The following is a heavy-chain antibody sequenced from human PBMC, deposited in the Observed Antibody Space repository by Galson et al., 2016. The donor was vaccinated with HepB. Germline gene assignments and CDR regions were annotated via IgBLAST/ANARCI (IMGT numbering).Heavy chain of an antibody. D-gene: IGHD1-1*01. CDR1: GFTVSSNY. CDR3: ARGNDHGTGAFGI. CDR2: IYSGGDT. Sequence: SLRLSCAASGFTVSSNYMSWVRQAPGKGLEWVSIIYSGGDTYYADSVKGRFTISRDTLRNTLYVQMNSLRVEDTAVYYCARGNDHGTGAFGIWGQGTMVTVSS. J-gene: IGHJ3*02. V-gene: IGHV3-66*01.